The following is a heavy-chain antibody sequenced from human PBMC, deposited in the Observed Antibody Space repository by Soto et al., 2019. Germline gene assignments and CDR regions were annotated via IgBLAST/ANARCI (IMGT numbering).Heavy chain of an antibody. V-gene: IGHV3-72*01. CDR1: GFTFSDHY. D-gene: IGHD3-10*01. CDR3: ARAFYGSGSYSLDY. J-gene: IGHJ4*02. CDR2: TRNRANGYTT. Sequence: GGSLRLSXAASGFTFSDHYMDWVRQAPAKGLEWLGRTRNRANGYTTEYAASVKGRFTISRDDSKNSLYLQMNSLNTEDTAVYYCARAFYGSGSYSLDYWGQGALVTVSS.